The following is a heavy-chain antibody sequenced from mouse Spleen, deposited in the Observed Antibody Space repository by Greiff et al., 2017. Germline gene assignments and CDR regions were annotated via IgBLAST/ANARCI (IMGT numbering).Heavy chain of an antibody. CDR1: GFAFSSYD. Sequence: EVQLVESGGGLVKPGGSLKLSCAASGFAFSSYDMSWVRQTPEKRLEWVAYISSGSSTIYYADTVKGRFTISRDNPKNTLFLQMTSLRSEDTAMYYCARHYRYDPFDYWGQGTTLTVSS. J-gene: IGHJ2*01. CDR2: ISSGSSTI. V-gene: IGHV5-12-1*01. CDR3: ARHYRYDPFDY. D-gene: IGHD2-14*01.